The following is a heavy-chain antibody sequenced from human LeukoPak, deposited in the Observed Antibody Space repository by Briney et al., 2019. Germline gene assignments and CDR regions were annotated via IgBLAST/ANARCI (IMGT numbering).Heavy chain of an antibody. V-gene: IGHV4-61*02. CDR3: ASSSRAGRSDY. J-gene: IGHJ4*02. CDR2: FFPSGST. Sequence: KPSETLSLTCTVSGASISNGAYYWTWIRQPAGKGLEWIGRFFPSGSTNYNPSLKSRVTISVDTPKSQFSLKLSSVTAADTAVYYCASSSRAGRSDYWGQGTLVTVSS. CDR1: GASISNGAYY. D-gene: IGHD6-19*01.